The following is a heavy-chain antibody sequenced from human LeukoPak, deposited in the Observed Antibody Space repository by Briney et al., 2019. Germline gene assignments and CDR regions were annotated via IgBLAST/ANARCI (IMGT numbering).Heavy chain of an antibody. V-gene: IGHV3-7*04. CDR2: IKQDGSEK. D-gene: IGHD6-13*01. CDR1: GFTFSGFW. CDR3: TRTSVATAGDY. Sequence: GGSLRVSCAASGFTFSGFWMTWVRQAPGKGLEWVANIKQDGSEKYYVDSVKGRFTISRDNAKNSLYLQMNSLRAEDTAVYYCTRTSVATAGDYWGQGTLVTVSS. J-gene: IGHJ4*02.